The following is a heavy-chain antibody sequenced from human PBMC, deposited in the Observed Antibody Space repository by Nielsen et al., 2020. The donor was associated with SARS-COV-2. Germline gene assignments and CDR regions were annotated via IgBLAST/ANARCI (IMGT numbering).Heavy chain of an antibody. D-gene: IGHD3-10*01. CDR3: ARWDGSGRSFDY. V-gene: IGHV3-21*04. CDR1: RFTFSTYS. CDR2: ISSSSSHI. Sequence: GGSLRLSCAASRFTFSTYSMNWVRQAPGKGLEWVSSISSSSSHIFYADSVNGRFTISRDNAKNSLFLLMNSLRAEDTAVYYCARWDGSGRSFDYWGQGTLVTVSS. J-gene: IGHJ4*02.